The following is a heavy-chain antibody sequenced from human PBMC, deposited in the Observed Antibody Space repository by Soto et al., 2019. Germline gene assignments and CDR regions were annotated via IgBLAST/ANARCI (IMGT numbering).Heavy chain of an antibody. D-gene: IGHD3-16*02. CDR3: ARQSLRRPFGRLILVALDS. J-gene: IGHJ5*02. V-gene: IGHV4-34*01. CDR2: INHSGST. CDR1: GGSGGSFSGYY. Sequence: SETLSLTCAVYGGSGGSFSGYYWSWIRQPPGKGLEWIGEINHSGSTNYNPSLKSRVTISVDTSKNQFSLKLSSVTAADTAVYSCARQSLRRPFGRLILVALDSWGLGSLVTVSS.